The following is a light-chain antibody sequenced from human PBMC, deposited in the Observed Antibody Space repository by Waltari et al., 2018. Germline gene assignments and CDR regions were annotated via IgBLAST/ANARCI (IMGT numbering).Light chain of an antibody. CDR2: RNN. J-gene: IGLJ2*01. Sequence: QSVLTQPPSASGTPGQRVTISCSGNSSNIGTNSVYWYQQFPGTAPKLLISRNNQRPSGISDRFSGSTSGTSASLDISDIRSEDEADYYCAAWDDGLSGPPVVFGGGTKLTVL. V-gene: IGLV1-47*01. CDR3: AAWDDGLSGPPVV. CDR1: SSNIGTNS.